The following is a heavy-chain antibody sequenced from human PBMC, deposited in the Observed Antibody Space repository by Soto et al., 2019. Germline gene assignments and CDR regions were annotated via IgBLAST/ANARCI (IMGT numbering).Heavy chain of an antibody. Sequence: GGSLGIACAASGVSVTSNYMTGGGEAPGKGLECVSVIYAGGNTYYPDSVKGRFTISSDNSKNTLLLQMNNLRAEDTAVYYCARVTTFYDILTSSYALNYFDYWGQATLVTVSS. V-gene: IGHV3-53*01. CDR3: ARVTTFYDILTSSYALNYFDY. CDR1: GVSVTSNY. D-gene: IGHD3-9*01. CDR2: IYAGGNT. J-gene: IGHJ4*02.